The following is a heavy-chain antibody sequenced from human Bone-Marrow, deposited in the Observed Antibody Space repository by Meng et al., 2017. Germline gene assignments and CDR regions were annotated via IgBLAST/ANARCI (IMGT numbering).Heavy chain of an antibody. J-gene: IGHJ4*02. V-gene: IGHV4-59*08. D-gene: IGHD1-26*01. CDR1: GGSISNYY. CDR3: VRLEGRLVGAIAY. CDR2: IYYSGNT. Sequence: QLQLQESGPGLVKPSETLSHTCTVSGGSISNYYWSWIRQPPGKGLEYIGYIYYSGNTNYNPSLKSRLTISVDTSKSQFSLRLSSVTAADTAVYYCVRLEGRLVGAIAYWGQGTLVTVSS.